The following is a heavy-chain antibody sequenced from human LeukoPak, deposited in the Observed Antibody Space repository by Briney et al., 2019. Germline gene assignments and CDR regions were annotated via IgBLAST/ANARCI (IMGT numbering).Heavy chain of an antibody. CDR1: GFTFSSYS. V-gene: IGHV3-48*04. CDR2: ISSSDTTI. J-gene: IGHJ4*02. Sequence: GGSLRLSCAASGFTFSSYSMNWVRQAPGKGLEWVSFISSSDTTIYYADSVKGRFTISRDNAKNSLYLQMNSLRAEDTAVYYCARMGLVFGGIDYWGQGTLVTVSS. CDR3: ARMGLVFGGIDY. D-gene: IGHD3-10*02.